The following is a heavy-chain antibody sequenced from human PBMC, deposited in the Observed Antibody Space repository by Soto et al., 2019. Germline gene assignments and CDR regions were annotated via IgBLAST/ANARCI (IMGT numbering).Heavy chain of an antibody. CDR1: GGSVSSGSYY. Sequence: SETLSLTCTVSGGSVSSGSYYWSWIRQPPGKGLEWIGYIYYSGSTNYNPSLKSRVTISVDTSKDQFSLKLSSVTAADTAVYYCARGIGYCISTSCYSNWFDPWGKGTLVTASS. CDR2: IYYSGST. CDR3: ARGIGYCISTSCYSNWFDP. D-gene: IGHD2-2*01. J-gene: IGHJ5*02. V-gene: IGHV4-61*01.